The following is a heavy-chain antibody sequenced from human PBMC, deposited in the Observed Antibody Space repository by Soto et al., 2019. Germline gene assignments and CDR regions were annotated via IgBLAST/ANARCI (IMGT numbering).Heavy chain of an antibody. CDR3: ARLRVTNYFDY. CDR2: IYSGGST. V-gene: IGHV3-53*04. J-gene: IGHJ4*02. D-gene: IGHD2-21*02. CDR1: GFTVSSNY. Sequence: EVQLVESGGGLVQPGGSLRLSCAASGFTVSSNYMSWVRQAPGKGLVWVSVIYSGGSTYYADSMKGRFTLSRHNSKNTLYLQMSSMRAEDTAVYYCARLRVTNYFDYWGQGTLVTVSS.